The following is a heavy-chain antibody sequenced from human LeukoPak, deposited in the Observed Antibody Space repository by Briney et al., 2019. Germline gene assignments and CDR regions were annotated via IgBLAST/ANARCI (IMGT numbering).Heavy chain of an antibody. CDR3: ARGRGYRDYDRPLDY. J-gene: IGHJ4*02. Sequence: GGSLRLSCAASGFTVSSNYMNWVRQAPGKGLEWVSVITCGGNTYYADSVKGRFTTSRDNSKNTLYVQMNSLRAEDTAIYYCARGRGYRDYDRPLDYWGQGTLVTVSS. CDR1: GFTVSSNY. CDR2: ITCGGNT. D-gene: IGHD5-12*01. V-gene: IGHV3-53*01.